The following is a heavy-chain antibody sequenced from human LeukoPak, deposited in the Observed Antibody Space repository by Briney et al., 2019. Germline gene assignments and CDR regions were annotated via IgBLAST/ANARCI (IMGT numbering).Heavy chain of an antibody. CDR2: INPNSGGT. V-gene: IGHV1-2*06. CDR3: AREGDSSGYYPFDY. D-gene: IGHD3-22*01. J-gene: IGHJ4*02. CDR1: GYTFTGYY. Sequence: ASVKVSCKASGYTFTGYYMHWVRQAPGQGLEWMGRINPNSGGTNYAQKFQGRVTMTRDTSISTAYMELSRPRSDDTAVYYCAREGDSSGYYPFDYWGQGTLVTVSS.